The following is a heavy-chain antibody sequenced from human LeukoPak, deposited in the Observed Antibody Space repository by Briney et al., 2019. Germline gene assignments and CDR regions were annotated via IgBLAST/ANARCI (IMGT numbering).Heavy chain of an antibody. CDR3: ARVDGVGASYYYYYYMDV. J-gene: IGHJ6*03. D-gene: IGHD5-24*01. CDR2: ISSSSSYI. Sequence: GGSLRLSCAASGFTFSSYSMNWVRQAPGKGLEWVSSISSSSSYIYYADSVKGRFTISRDNSKNTLYLQMNSLRAEDTAVYYCARVDGVGASYYYYYYMDVWGKGTTVTISS. V-gene: IGHV3-21*01. CDR1: GFTFSSYS.